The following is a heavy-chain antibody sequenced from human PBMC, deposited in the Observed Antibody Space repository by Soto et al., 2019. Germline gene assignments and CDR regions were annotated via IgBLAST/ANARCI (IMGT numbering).Heavy chain of an antibody. CDR2: ISSSGSTI. J-gene: IGHJ4*02. CDR3: ARDNEPIAARPTFDY. V-gene: IGHV3-11*01. Sequence: GGSLRLSCAASGFTFSDYYMSWIRQAPGKGLEWVSYISSSGSTIYYADSVKGRFTISRDNAKNSLYLQMNSLRAEDTAVYYCARDNEPIAARPTFDYWGRGTLVTVSS. CDR1: GFTFSDYY. D-gene: IGHD6-6*01.